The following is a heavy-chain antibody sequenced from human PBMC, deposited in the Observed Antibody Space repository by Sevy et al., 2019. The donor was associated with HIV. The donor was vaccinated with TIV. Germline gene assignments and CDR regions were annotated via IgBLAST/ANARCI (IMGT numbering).Heavy chain of an antibody. CDR3: AKGFCSGATCPSDYYYYGMDV. J-gene: IGHJ6*02. V-gene: IGHV3-33*06. CDR2: MWYDGNKM. D-gene: IGHD2-15*01. Sequence: GGSLRLSCPASGFTFKRYGMYWVRLMWYDGNKMFYADSVKGRFTLPRANSRNTLFVQMNSLRADDSTVSYCAKGFCSGATCPSDYYYYGMDVWGQGTTVTVSS. CDR1: GFTFKRYG.